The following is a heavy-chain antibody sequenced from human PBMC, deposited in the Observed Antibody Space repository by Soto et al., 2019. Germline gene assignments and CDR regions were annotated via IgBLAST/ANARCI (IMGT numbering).Heavy chain of an antibody. CDR1: GFTFSSYG. Sequence: GGSLRLSCAASGFTFSSYGMHWVRQAPGKGLEWVAVIWYDGSNKYYADSVKGRFTISRDNSKNTLYLQMNSLRAEDTAVYYCARDRGAAGTCFDYWGQGTLVTSPQ. CDR3: ARDRGAAGTCFDY. CDR2: IWYDGSNK. V-gene: IGHV3-33*01. J-gene: IGHJ4*02. D-gene: IGHD6-13*01.